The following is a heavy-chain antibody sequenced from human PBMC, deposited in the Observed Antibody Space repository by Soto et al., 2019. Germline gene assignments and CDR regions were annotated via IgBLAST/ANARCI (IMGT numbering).Heavy chain of an antibody. CDR1: GGSFSGYY. V-gene: IGHV4-34*01. D-gene: IGHD7-27*01. CDR3: ARGWGRIFDY. J-gene: IGHJ4*02. CDR2: INHSGST. Sequence: QVQLQQWGAGLLQPSETLSLTCAVYGGSFSGYYWSWIRQPPGKGLEWIGEINHSGSTNYNPSLXGXVXIXVDTSKNQFSLKLSSVTAADTAVYYCARGWGRIFDYWGQGTLVTVSS.